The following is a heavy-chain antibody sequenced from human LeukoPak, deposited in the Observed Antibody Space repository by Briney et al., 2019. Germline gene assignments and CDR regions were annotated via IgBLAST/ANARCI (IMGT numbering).Heavy chain of an antibody. V-gene: IGHV3-23*01. CDR3: ARGGRIVGATTFDY. D-gene: IGHD1-26*01. CDR2: ISGSGGST. J-gene: IGHJ4*02. CDR1: GFTFSSYA. Sequence: GGSLRLSCAASGFTFSSYAMSWVRQAPGKGLEWVSAISGSGGSTYYADSVKGRFTISRDNSKNTLYLQMNSLRAEDTAVYYCARGGRIVGATTFDYWGQGTLVTVSS.